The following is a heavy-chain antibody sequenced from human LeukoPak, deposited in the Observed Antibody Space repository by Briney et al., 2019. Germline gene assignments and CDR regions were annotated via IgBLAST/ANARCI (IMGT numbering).Heavy chain of an antibody. D-gene: IGHD2-2*02. V-gene: IGHV1-18*01. Sequence: ASVKVSCKASGYTFTSYGISWVRQAPGQGLEWMGWISAYNGNTNYAQKLQGRVTMTTDTSTSTAYMELRSLRSDDTAEYYCASGARGYCSSTSCYKDYYYYYMDVWGKGTTVTVSS. J-gene: IGHJ6*03. CDR1: GYTFTSYG. CDR2: ISAYNGNT. CDR3: ASGARGYCSSTSCYKDYYYYYMDV.